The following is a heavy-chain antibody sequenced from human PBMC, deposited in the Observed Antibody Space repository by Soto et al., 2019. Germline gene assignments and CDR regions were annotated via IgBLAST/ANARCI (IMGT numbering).Heavy chain of an antibody. CDR2: IYHSGST. J-gene: IGHJ3*02. CDR3: ARATGYSYGRDAFDI. D-gene: IGHD5-18*01. CDR1: GVSISSGGYS. Sequence: PSETLSLTCAFSGVSISSGGYSCSWIRQPPGKGLEWIGYIYHSGSTYYNPSLKSRVTISVDRSKNQFSLKLSSVTAADTAVYYCARATGYSYGRDAFDIWGQGTMFTVSS. V-gene: IGHV4-30-2*01.